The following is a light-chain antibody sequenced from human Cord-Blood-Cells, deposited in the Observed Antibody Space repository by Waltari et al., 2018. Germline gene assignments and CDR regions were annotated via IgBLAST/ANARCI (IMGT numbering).Light chain of an antibody. Sequence: QSALTQPASVSGSPGQSITISCTGTRSDVGSYNLVSGYQQHPGKAPKLMIYEVSKRPSGVSNRFSGSKSGNTASLTISGLQAEDEADYYCCSYAGSSSWVFGGGTKLTVL. CDR1: RSDVGSYNL. CDR2: EVS. V-gene: IGLV2-23*02. J-gene: IGLJ3*02. CDR3: CSYAGSSSWV.